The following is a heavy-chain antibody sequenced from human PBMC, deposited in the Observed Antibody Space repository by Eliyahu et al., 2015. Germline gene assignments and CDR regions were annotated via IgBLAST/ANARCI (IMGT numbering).Heavy chain of an antibody. Sequence: EVQLVESGGGLVKPGGSLRLSCAASGFTFSSYSMNWVRQAPGKGLEWVSSISSSSSYIYYADSVKGRFTISRDNAKNSLYLQMNSLRAEDTAVYYCARVGSSSWLDYYYYMDVWGKGTTVTVSS. D-gene: IGHD6-13*01. J-gene: IGHJ6*03. CDR2: ISSSSSYI. CDR1: GFTFSSYS. V-gene: IGHV3-21*01. CDR3: ARVGSSSWLDYYYYMDV.